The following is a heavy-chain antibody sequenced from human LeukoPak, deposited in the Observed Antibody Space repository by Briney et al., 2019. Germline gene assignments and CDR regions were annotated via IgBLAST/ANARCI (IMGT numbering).Heavy chain of an antibody. Sequence: PGRSLRLFCAASGFTFSSYGMHWVRQAPGKGLEWVAVIWYDGSNKYYADSVKGRFTISRDNSKNTLYLQMNSLRAEDTAVYYCAKEIARYYYYGMDVWGQGTTVTVSS. CDR1: GFTFSSYG. V-gene: IGHV3-33*06. D-gene: IGHD3-22*01. CDR3: AKEIARYYYYGMDV. CDR2: IWYDGSNK. J-gene: IGHJ6*02.